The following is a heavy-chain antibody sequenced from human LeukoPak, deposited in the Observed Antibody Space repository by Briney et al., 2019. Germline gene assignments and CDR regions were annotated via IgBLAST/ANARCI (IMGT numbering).Heavy chain of an antibody. J-gene: IGHJ3*02. CDR3: ARRELLGYSYGLRTFNI. CDR1: GFTFSDYA. V-gene: IGHV3-23*01. Sequence: GGSLRLSCAASGFTFSDYAMSWVRQAPGKGLEWVSSISAGGGSIFYADSVKGRVTISRDNSKKKLYLQMNSLRAEDTAVYYCARRELLGYSYGLRTFNIWGQGTTVTVSS. CDR2: ISAGGGSI. D-gene: IGHD5-18*01.